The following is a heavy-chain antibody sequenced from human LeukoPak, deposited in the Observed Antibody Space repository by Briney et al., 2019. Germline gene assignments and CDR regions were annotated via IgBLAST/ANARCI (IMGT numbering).Heavy chain of an antibody. D-gene: IGHD4-17*01. V-gene: IGHV3-30*04. CDR1: GFTFSSYA. CDR3: ARGNDYGDPSYYYGMDV. Sequence: GGSLRLSCAASGFTFSSYAMHWVRQAPGKGLEGVAVISYDGSNKYYADSVKGRFTISRDNSKNTLYLQMNSLRAEDTAVYYCARGNDYGDPSYYYGMDVWGKGTTVTVSS. CDR2: ISYDGSNK. J-gene: IGHJ6*04.